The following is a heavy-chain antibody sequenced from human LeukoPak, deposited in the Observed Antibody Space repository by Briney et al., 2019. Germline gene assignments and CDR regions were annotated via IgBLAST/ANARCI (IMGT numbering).Heavy chain of an antibody. V-gene: IGHV1-18*01. CDR3: AREGGLRYSSSSRHWFDP. CDR2: ISAYNGNT. J-gene: IGHJ5*02. CDR1: GYTFTSYG. Sequence: ASVKVSCKASGYTFTSYGISWVRQAPGQGLEWMGWISAYNGNTNYAQKLQGRVTMTTDTSTSTAYMELRSLRSDDTAVYYCAREGGLRYSSSSRHWFDPWGQGTLVTVSS. D-gene: IGHD6-6*01.